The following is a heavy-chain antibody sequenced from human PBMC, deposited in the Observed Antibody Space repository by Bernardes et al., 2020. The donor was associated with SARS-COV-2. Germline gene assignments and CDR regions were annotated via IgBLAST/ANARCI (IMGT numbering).Heavy chain of an antibody. CDR3: TRGPLSGYGSFGV. CDR2: MSDDGTTT. J-gene: IGHJ4*02. D-gene: IGHD5-12*01. CDR1: GFILSDYW. V-gene: IGHV3-74*03. Sequence: GGPLRLSCEASGFILSDYWMHWVRQVPGKGLVWVPRMSDDGTTTTYADSGKGRFTVSRDKAKNTLYLQMSSLSAEDTAVYYCTRGPLSGYGSFGVWGQGTLVTVSS.